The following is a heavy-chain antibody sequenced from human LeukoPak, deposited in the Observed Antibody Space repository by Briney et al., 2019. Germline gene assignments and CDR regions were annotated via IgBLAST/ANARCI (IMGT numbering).Heavy chain of an antibody. V-gene: IGHV1-18*01. J-gene: IGHJ6*02. CDR2: ISAYNGNT. CDR3: ARDHPTYYYDSSGGYYYYYYGMDV. D-gene: IGHD3-22*01. Sequence: GASVKVSCKASGYTFTSYGISWVRQAPGQGLEWMGWISAYNGNTNYAQKLQGRVTMTTDTSTSTAYMELRSLRSDDTAVHYCARDHPTYYYDSSGGYYYYYYGMDVWGQGTTVTVSS. CDR1: GYTFTSYG.